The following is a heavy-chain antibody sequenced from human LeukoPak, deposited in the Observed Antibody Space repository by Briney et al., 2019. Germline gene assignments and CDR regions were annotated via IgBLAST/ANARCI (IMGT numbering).Heavy chain of an antibody. D-gene: IGHD5-18*01. Sequence: KAGGSLRLSCAASGFTFSGYAMNWVRQAPGKGLEWVSSVSTTGSDTYYADSVKGRFTISRDSSKNSVYLQMNSLRAEDTAVYYCARDLHTAGPGPNPENYWGQGTLVTVSS. J-gene: IGHJ4*02. CDR3: ARDLHTAGPGPNPENY. V-gene: IGHV3-21*04. CDR1: GFTFSGYA. CDR2: VSTTGSDT.